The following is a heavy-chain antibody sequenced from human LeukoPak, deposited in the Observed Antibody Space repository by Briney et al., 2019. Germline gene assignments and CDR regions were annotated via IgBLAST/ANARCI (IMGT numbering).Heavy chain of an antibody. V-gene: IGHV3-21*01. CDR2: ISSSSSYI. D-gene: IGHD6-13*01. J-gene: IGHJ3*02. CDR3: ARDKIPYCSRWYIGAFDI. Sequence: GGSLRLSCAASGFTFSSYCMNWVRPAPGKGLEGVSSISSSSSYIYYADSVKGRFTISRDNAKNSLYLQMNSLRAEDTAVYYCARDKIPYCSRWYIGAFDIWGQGTMVTVSS. CDR1: GFTFSSYC.